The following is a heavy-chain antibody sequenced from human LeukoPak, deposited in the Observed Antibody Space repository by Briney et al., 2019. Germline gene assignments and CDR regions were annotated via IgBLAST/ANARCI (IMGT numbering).Heavy chain of an antibody. J-gene: IGHJ6*02. V-gene: IGHV4-31*03. CDR1: GGSISSGGYY. CDR3: AGGERNLYYYYGMDV. Sequence: SETLSLTCTVSGGSISSGGYYWSWIRQHPGKGLEGIGYIYYSGSTYYNPSLKSRVTISVETSKIQFSLKLSSVTAADTAVYYCAGGERNLYYYYGMDVWGQGTTVTVSS. CDR2: IYYSGST. D-gene: IGHD4-17*01.